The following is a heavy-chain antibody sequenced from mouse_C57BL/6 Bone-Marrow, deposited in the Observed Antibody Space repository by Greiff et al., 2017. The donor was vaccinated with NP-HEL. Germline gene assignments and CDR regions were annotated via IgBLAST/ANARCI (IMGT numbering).Heavy chain of an antibody. CDR1: GYTFTSYI. J-gene: IGHJ2*01. V-gene: IGHV1-14*01. Sequence: VHVKQSGPELVKPGASVKMSCKASGYTFTSYIIHWVNQKPGQGLEWIGYINPYNDGTKYNEKFKVKATLTSDKSSNTAYMELSSLTSEDSAVYYCARGGLSRLDYWGQGTTLTVSS. CDR3: ARGGLSRLDY. D-gene: IGHD3-3*01. CDR2: INPYNDGT.